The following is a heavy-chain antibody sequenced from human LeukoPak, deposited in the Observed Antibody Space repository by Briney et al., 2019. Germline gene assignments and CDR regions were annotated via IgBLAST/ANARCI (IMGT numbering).Heavy chain of an antibody. CDR2: INHSGST. CDR1: GGSFSGYY. CDR3: ARRSYLRLGELFRVPRFDY. D-gene: IGHD3-10*01. V-gene: IGHV4-34*01. J-gene: IGHJ4*02. Sequence: SETLSLTCTVYGGSFSGYYWSWVRQPPGKGLEWIGEINHSGSTNYNPSLKSRVTISVDTSKNQFSLKLNSVTAADTAVFYCARRSYLRLGELFRVPRFDYWGQGTLVTVSS.